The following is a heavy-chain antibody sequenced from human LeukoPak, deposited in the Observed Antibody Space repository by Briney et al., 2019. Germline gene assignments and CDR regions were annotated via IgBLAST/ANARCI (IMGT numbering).Heavy chain of an antibody. CDR1: GGTFSSYA. J-gene: IGHJ3*02. CDR2: IIPIFGTA. CDR3: ARDGTPLFSGSIVGDAFDI. D-gene: IGHD1-26*01. V-gene: IGHV1-69*05. Sequence: GASVKVSCKASGGTFSSYAISWVRQAPGQGLEWMGGIIPIFGTANYAQKFQGRVTITTDESTSTAYMELSSLRSEDTAVYYCARDGTPLFSGSIVGDAFDIWGQGTMVTVSS.